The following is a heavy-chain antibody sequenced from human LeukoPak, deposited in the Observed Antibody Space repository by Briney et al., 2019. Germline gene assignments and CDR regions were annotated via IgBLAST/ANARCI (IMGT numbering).Heavy chain of an antibody. Sequence: GGSLRLSCAASGFTVSSKYKSWVRQAPGKGLEWVSVIYSGGSTYYADSVKGRFTISRDNSKNTLYLQMNSLRAEDTAVYYCARGCSSTSCYGFDYWGQGTLVTVSS. CDR1: GFTVSSKY. V-gene: IGHV3-53*01. CDR2: IYSGGST. D-gene: IGHD2-2*01. J-gene: IGHJ4*02. CDR3: ARGCSSTSCYGFDY.